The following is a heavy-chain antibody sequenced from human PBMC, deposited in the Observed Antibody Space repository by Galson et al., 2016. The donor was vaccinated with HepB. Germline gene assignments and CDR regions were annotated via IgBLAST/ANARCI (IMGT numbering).Heavy chain of an antibody. V-gene: IGHV3-33*01. CDR1: GFTFSNCA. J-gene: IGHJ4*02. D-gene: IGHD5-18*01. CDR2: IWYDGSNK. Sequence: SLRLSCAASGFTFSNCAMHWVRQAPGQGLEWVAGIWYDGSNKYYADSLKGRFTISRDNSKTTLYLQMNSLRVEDTAVYHCARDQRIHLWSPSSPDYWGQGTLVTVST. CDR3: ARDQRIHLWSPSSPDY.